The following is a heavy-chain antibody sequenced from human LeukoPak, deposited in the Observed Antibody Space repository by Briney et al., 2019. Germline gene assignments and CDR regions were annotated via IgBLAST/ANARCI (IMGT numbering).Heavy chain of an antibody. Sequence: ASVKVSCKASGFIFSGYYLHWMRHVPGQGLEWMGWINPKSGATEYADKFQGRVIMTRDTSINTVSMGLSRLKSDDTAVYFCARGAGTGYDYYYGMDVWGQGTTVTVSS. J-gene: IGHJ6*02. CDR2: INPKSGAT. CDR3: ARGAGTGYDYYYGMDV. D-gene: IGHD1-26*01. CDR1: GFIFSGYY. V-gene: IGHV1-2*07.